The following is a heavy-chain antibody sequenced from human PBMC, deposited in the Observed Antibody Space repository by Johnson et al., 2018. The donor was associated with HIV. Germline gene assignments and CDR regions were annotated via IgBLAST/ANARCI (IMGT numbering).Heavy chain of an antibody. J-gene: IGHJ3*02. Sequence: QVQLVESGGGLVQPGRSLRLSCAASGFTFSSYAMHWVRQAPGKGLEWVAVMSYDGSNKYYADSVKGRFTISRDNSKNTLYLQMNSLRAEDTAVYYCARAPIPAAFDIWGQGTMVTVSS. CDR2: MSYDGSNK. CDR1: GFTFSSYA. CDR3: ARAPIPAAFDI. V-gene: IGHV3-30-3*01.